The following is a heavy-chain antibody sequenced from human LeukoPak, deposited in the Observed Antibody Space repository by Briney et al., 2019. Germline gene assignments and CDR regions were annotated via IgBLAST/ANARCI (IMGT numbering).Heavy chain of an antibody. J-gene: IGHJ4*02. CDR1: GFNFSSHS. CDR3: AREYDLLTAYYTDLGY. CDR2: IISSGSYI. V-gene: IGHV3-21*04. D-gene: IGHD3-9*01. Sequence: PGGSLRLSCAASGFNFSSHSMNWVRQAPGKGLEWVSSIISSGSYIYYADSVKGRFTISRDNSKNTLYLQMNSLRAEDTAVYYCAREYDLLTAYYTDLGYWGQGTLVTVSS.